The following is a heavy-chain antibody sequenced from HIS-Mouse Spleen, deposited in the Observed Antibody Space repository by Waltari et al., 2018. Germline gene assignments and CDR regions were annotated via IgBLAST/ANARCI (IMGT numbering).Heavy chain of an antibody. CDR2: IYYSGST. J-gene: IGHJ5*02. CDR3: ARKRTASGWFDP. Sequence: QLQLQESGPRLVKPSETLSLTCTVSGGSISSSSYYWGWIRQPPGKGLEWIGSIYYSGSTYYNPSLKSRVTISVDTSKNQCSLKLSSVTAADTAVYYCARKRTASGWFDPWGQGTLVTVSS. CDR1: GGSISSSSYY. D-gene: IGHD2-21*02. V-gene: IGHV4-39*01.